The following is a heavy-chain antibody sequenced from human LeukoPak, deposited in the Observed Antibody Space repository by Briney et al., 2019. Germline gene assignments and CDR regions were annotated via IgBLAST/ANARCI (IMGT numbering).Heavy chain of an antibody. D-gene: IGHD6-13*01. V-gene: IGHV3-30*02. CDR2: IRYGGSNK. J-gene: IGHJ4*02. CDR3: AKGKSSSWYGSYFDY. CDR1: GFTSSSYG. Sequence: GGSLRLSCVASGFTSSSYGMHWVRQAPGKGLEWVSFIRYGGSNKYYADSVKGRFTISRDNSKNTLYLQMNSLRAEDTAVYYCAKGKSSSWYGSYFDYWGQGTLVTVSS.